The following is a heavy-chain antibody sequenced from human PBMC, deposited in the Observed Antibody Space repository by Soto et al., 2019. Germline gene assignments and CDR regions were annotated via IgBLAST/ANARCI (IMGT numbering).Heavy chain of an antibody. CDR1: GFIFSGSA. Sequence: EVQLVESGGGLVQPGGSLKLSCTASGFIFSGSAIHWVRQASGKGLEWDGRIRSKANNYATSSAASVKGRFFFSRDDSKNTAYLQMNTLKTEDTAVYYCSRGQGAAIGDYYYHGMDVWGQGTTVTVSS. V-gene: IGHV3-73*02. J-gene: IGHJ6*02. CDR3: SRGQGAAIGDYYYHGMDV. D-gene: IGHD2-2*02. CDR2: IRSKANNYAT.